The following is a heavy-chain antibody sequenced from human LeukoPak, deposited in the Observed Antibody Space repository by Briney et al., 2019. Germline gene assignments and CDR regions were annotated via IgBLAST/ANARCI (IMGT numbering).Heavy chain of an antibody. CDR1: GFTFSSYA. Sequence: GGSLRLSCAASGFTFSSYAMHWVRQAPGKGLEWVAVISYDGSNKYYADSVKGRFTISRDNSKNTLYLQMNSLRAEDTAVYYCAREVGYFSSTSCPAGDSYYYYWTSGAKGPRSPSP. CDR3: AREVGYFSSTSCPAGDSYYYYWTS. V-gene: IGHV3-30*01. CDR2: ISYDGSNK. J-gene: IGHJ6*03. D-gene: IGHD2-2*01.